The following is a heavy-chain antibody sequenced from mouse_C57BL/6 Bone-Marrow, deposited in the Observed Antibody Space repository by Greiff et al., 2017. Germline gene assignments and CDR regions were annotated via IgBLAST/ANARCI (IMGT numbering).Heavy chain of an antibody. V-gene: IGHV2-5*01. D-gene: IGHD1-1*01. CDR2: IWRGGST. CDR3: AKGPYYYGSSLAY. Sequence: VQLKESGPGLVQPSQSLSITCTVSGFSLTSYGVHWVRQSPGKGLEWLGVIWRGGSTDYTAAFMSRLSITKDNSKSHVFFKMNSLQADDTAIYYCAKGPYYYGSSLAYWGQGTLVTVSA. J-gene: IGHJ3*01. CDR1: GFSLTSYG.